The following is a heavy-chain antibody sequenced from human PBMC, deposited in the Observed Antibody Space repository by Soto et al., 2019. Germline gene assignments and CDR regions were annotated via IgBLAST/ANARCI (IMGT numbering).Heavy chain of an antibody. CDR1: GGSISSSSYY. V-gene: IGHV4-39*01. D-gene: IGHD2-21*02. CDR3: ARLGGYCGGDCYLPLSY. J-gene: IGHJ4*02. Sequence: QLQLQESGPGLVKPSETLSLTCTVSGGSISSSSYYWGWIRQPPGKGLEWIGSIYYSGSTYYNPSLKSRVTISVDTSKNQFSLKLSSVTAADTAVYYCARLGGYCGGDCYLPLSYWGQGTLVTVSS. CDR2: IYYSGST.